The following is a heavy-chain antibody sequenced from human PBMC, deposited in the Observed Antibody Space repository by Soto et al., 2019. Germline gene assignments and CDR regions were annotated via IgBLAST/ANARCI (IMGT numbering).Heavy chain of an antibody. V-gene: IGHV3-7*01. Sequence: EVQLVESGGGLVQPGGSLRLSCAASGFTSSSYWMGWVRQAPGKGLEWVASIKEGGSEKYYVDSVKGRFTISRDSAKNALYLQMSGRRAEDTAVYYCTRNELWGQGTLVTVSS. CDR1: GFTSSSYW. J-gene: IGHJ4*02. D-gene: IGHD1-26*01. CDR3: TRNEL. CDR2: IKEGGSEK.